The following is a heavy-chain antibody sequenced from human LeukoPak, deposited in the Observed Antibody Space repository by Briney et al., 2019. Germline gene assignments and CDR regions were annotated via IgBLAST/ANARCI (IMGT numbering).Heavy chain of an antibody. D-gene: IGHD3-22*01. CDR2: IYSIGST. CDR1: GGSISSYY. CDR3: ARAPSDYYNNWFDP. J-gene: IGHJ5*02. Sequence: SETLSLTCAVSGGSISSYYWSWIRQPAGKGLEWIGRIYSIGSTDYNPSLKSRVTMSVDTSKNQFSLKLSSVTAADTAMYYCARAPSDYYNNWFDPWGQGTLVPVSS. V-gene: IGHV4-4*07.